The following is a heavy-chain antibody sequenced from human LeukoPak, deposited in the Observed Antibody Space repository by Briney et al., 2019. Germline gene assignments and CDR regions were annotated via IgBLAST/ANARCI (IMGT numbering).Heavy chain of an antibody. CDR2: INHSGST. Sequence: GSLRLSCAASGFTFSSYSMSWIRQPPGKGLEWIGEINHSGSTNYNPSLKSRVTISVDTSKNQFSLKLSSVTAADTAVYYCARYATVTRYYYYYYMDVWGKGTTVTVSS. V-gene: IGHV4-34*01. CDR1: GFTFSSYS. CDR3: ARYATVTRYYYYYYMDV. D-gene: IGHD4-17*01. J-gene: IGHJ6*03.